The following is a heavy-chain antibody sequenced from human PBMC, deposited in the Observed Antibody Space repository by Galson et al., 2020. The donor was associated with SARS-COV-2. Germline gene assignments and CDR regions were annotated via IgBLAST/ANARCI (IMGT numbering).Heavy chain of an antibody. CDR2: ISSSSSYI. V-gene: IGHV3-21*01. CDR1: GFTFSSYS. D-gene: IGHD2-2*01. Sequence: GGSLRLSCAASGFTFSSYSMNWVRQAPGKGLEWVSSISSSSSYIYYADSVKGRFTISSDNAKNSLYLQMNSLRAEDTAVYYCASLAWDIVVVPAAPPYDYYMDVWGKGTTVTVSS. CDR3: ASLAWDIVVVPAAPPYDYYMDV. J-gene: IGHJ6*03.